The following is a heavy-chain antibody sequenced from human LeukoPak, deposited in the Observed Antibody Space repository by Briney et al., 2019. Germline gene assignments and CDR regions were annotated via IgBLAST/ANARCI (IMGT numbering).Heavy chain of an antibody. Sequence: GGSLRLSCPAFRFTFDDYAMHWVRQAPGKGLEWLSGISWNSGSIGYADSVKGRFTISRDNAKNSLYLQMNSLRAEDTALYYCAKDLYYYDSSGYYGYWGQATLVTVSS. J-gene: IGHJ4*02. CDR2: ISWNSGSI. V-gene: IGHV3-9*01. CDR3: AKDLYYYDSSGYYGY. D-gene: IGHD3-22*01. CDR1: RFTFDDYA.